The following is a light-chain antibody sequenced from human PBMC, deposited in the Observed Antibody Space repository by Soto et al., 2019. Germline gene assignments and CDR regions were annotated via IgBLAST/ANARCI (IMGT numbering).Light chain of an antibody. J-gene: IGLJ2*01. CDR3: SSYTSSSTLRV. V-gene: IGLV2-14*01. CDR2: EVS. Sequence: QSVLTQPASVSGSPGQSITISCTGTSSDVGGYNYVSWYQQHPGKAPKLMICEVSNRPSGVSNRFSGSKSGNTASLTISGLQAEDEADYYCSSYTSSSTLRVFGGGTKLTVL. CDR1: SSDVGGYNY.